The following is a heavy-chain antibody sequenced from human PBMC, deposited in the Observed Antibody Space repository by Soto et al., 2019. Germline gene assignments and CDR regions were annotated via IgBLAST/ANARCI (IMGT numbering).Heavy chain of an antibody. CDR1: GFTFSSYS. J-gene: IGHJ4*02. D-gene: IGHD4-4*01. V-gene: IGHV3-21*01. CDR2: ISSSSSYI. Sequence: ESGGGLVKPGGSLRLSCAASGFTFSSYSMNWVRQAPGKGLEWVSSISSSSSYIYYADSVKGRFTISRDNAKNSLYLQMNSLRAEDTAVYYCARDDYSNYVFDYWGQGTLVTVSS. CDR3: ARDDYSNYVFDY.